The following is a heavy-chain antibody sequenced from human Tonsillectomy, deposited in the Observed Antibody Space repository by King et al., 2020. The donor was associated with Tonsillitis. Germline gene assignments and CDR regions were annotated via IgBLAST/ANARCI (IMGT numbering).Heavy chain of an antibody. Sequence: VQLQQWGAGLLKPSETLSLTCAVYGWSFSGYYGSWIRHPPGKGLELSWEINHIGSTNYNPSPKSRVPISEDTSKNQLSLKLSSVTAADTAVYYCAREPTTVTTRAFDIWGQGTMVTVSS. CDR3: AREPTTVTTRAFDI. CDR2: INHIGST. J-gene: IGHJ3*02. CDR1: GWSFSGYY. D-gene: IGHD4-17*01. V-gene: IGHV4-34*01.